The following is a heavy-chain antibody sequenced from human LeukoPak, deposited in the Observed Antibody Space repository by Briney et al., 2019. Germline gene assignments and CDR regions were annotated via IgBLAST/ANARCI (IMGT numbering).Heavy chain of an antibody. Sequence: PGGSLRLSCAASGFTFSSYAMSWVRQAPGKGLEWVSAISGSGGSTYYADSVKGRFTIPRDNSKNTLYLQMNSLRAEDTAVYYCAKWRYCSSTSCHTDFDYWGQGTLVTVSS. CDR2: ISGSGGST. CDR3: AKWRYCSSTSCHTDFDY. V-gene: IGHV3-23*01. D-gene: IGHD2-2*01. CDR1: GFTFSSYA. J-gene: IGHJ4*02.